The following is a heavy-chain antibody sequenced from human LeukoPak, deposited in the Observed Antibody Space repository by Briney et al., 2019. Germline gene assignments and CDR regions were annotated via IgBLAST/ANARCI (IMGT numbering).Heavy chain of an antibody. Sequence: ASVKVSCKASGYTFTGHYMHWVRQAPGQGLEWMGWINPNSGGTNYAQKFQGRVTMTRDTSISTAYMELSRMRSDDTAVYYCARGARDFWSGNGDYWGQGTLVTVSS. J-gene: IGHJ4*02. CDR3: ARGARDFWSGNGDY. CDR1: GYTFTGHY. D-gene: IGHD3-3*01. V-gene: IGHV1-2*02. CDR2: INPNSGGT.